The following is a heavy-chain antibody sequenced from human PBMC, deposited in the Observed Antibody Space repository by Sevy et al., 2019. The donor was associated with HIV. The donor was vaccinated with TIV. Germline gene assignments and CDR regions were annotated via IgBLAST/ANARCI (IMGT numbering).Heavy chain of an antibody. D-gene: IGHD6-13*01. CDR2: ISSSSSYI. CDR3: AQWGQQLTFDY. J-gene: IGHJ4*02. V-gene: IGHV3-21*01. CDR1: GFTFSSYS. Sequence: GGSLRLSCAASGFTFSSYSMNWVRQAPGKGLEWVSSISSSSSYIYYADSVKGRFTVSRDNAKNSLYLQMNSLRAEDTAVYYCAQWGQQLTFDYWGQGTLVTVSS.